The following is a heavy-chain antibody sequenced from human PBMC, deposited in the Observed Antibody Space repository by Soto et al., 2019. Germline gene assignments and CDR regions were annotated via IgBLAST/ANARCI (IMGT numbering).Heavy chain of an antibody. D-gene: IGHD2-15*01. CDR2: ISSNGGST. V-gene: IGHV3-64*01. Sequence: HPGGSLRLSCAASGFTFSSYAMHWVRQAPGKGLEYVSAISSNGGSTYYANSVKGRFTISRDNSKNTLYLQMGSLRAEDMAVYYCARDRVGYCSGGSCYESYYYYYMDVWGKGTTVTISS. J-gene: IGHJ6*03. CDR3: ARDRVGYCSGGSCYESYYYYYMDV. CDR1: GFTFSSYA.